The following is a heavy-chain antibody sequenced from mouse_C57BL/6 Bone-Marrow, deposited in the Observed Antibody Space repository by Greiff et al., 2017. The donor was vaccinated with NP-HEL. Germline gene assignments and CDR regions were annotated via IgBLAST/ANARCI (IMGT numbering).Heavy chain of an antibody. CDR3: AIKDGSFYFDY. CDR1: GYAFSSSW. CDR2: IYPGDGDT. V-gene: IGHV1-82*01. Sequence: QVQLQQSGPELVKPGASVKISCKASGYAFSSSWMNWVKQRPGKGLEWIGRIYPGDGDTNYNGKFKGKATLTADKSSSTAYMQLSSLTSEDSAVYDCAIKDGSFYFDYWGQGTTLTVSS. D-gene: IGHD1-3*01. J-gene: IGHJ2*01.